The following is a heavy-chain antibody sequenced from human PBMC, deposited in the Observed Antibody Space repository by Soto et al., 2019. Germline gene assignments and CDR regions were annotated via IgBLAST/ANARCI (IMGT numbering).Heavy chain of an antibody. CDR3: ARGSDSSGFNYFDY. CDR2: INHSGST. V-gene: IGHV4-34*01. J-gene: IGHJ4*02. Sequence: PSETLSLTCAVYGGSFSGYYWSWIRQPPGKGLEWIGEINHSGSTNYNPSLKSRGTISVDTSKNQFSLKMSSVTAADTAVYYCARGSDSSGFNYFDYWGQGTLVTVSS. D-gene: IGHD6-19*01. CDR1: GGSFSGYY.